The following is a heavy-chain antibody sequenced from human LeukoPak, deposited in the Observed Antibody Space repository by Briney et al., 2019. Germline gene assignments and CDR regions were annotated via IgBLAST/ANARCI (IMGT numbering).Heavy chain of an antibody. CDR3: ARSNADTAMVDFDY. Sequence: SGPTLVNPTQTLTLTCIFSGFSLSTSGMCVSWIRQPPGKALEWLALIDWDDDKYYSTSLKTRLTISKDASKNQVVLTMTNMDPVDTATYYCARSNADTAMVDFDYWGQGTLVTVSS. V-gene: IGHV2-70*01. J-gene: IGHJ4*02. D-gene: IGHD5-18*01. CDR2: IDWDDDK. CDR1: GFSLSTSGMC.